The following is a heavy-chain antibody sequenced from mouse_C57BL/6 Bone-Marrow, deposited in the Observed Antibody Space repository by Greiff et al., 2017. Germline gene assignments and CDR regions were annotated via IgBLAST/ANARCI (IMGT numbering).Heavy chain of an antibody. J-gene: IGHJ1*03. CDR2: IRNKANGYTT. Sequence: EVKLQESGGGLVQPGGSLSLSCAASGFTFTDYYMSWVRQPPGKALEWLGFIRNKANGYTTEYSASVKGRFTISRDNSQSILYLQMNALRAEDSATYYCARWYGNYGYFDVWGTGTTVTVAS. CDR1: GFTFTDYY. D-gene: IGHD2-10*02. V-gene: IGHV7-3*01. CDR3: ARWYGNYGYFDV.